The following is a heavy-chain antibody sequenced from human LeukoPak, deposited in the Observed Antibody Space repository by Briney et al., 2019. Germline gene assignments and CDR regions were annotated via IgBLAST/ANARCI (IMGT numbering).Heavy chain of an antibody. D-gene: IGHD1-26*01. Sequence: GGSLRLSCAASGFTVSSNYMSWVRQAPGKGLEWVSLIYSSGDTYYADSVKGRFTISRDNSKNTLYLQMNSLRAEDTAVYYCARDKDVGPTILVYWGQGTLVTVSS. V-gene: IGHV3-53*01. CDR1: GFTVSSNY. CDR2: IYSSGDT. CDR3: ARDKDVGPTILVY. J-gene: IGHJ4*02.